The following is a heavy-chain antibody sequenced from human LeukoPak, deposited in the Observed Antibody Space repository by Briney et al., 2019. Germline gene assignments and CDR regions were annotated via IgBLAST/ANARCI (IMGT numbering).Heavy chain of an antibody. D-gene: IGHD3-22*01. CDR2: ISWNSGSI. J-gene: IGHJ4*02. V-gene: IGHV3-9*01. CDR3: AKVGDSSGYYLDY. CDR1: GFTFDDYA. Sequence: GGPLRLSCAASGFTFDDYAMHWVRQAPGKGLEWVSGISWNSGSIGYADSVKGRFTISRDNAKNSLYLQMNSLRAEDTALYYCAKVGDSSGYYLDYWGQGTLVTVSS.